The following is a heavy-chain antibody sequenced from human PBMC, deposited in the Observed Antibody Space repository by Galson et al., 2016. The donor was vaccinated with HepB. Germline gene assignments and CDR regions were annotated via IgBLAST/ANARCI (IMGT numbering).Heavy chain of an antibody. D-gene: IGHD4/OR15-4a*01. CDR2: ISPSGWSS. V-gene: IGHV3-23*01. J-gene: IGHJ3*02. CDR3: ARHFRAGSGAHRDVFDI. Sequence: SLRLSCAASGFTFGSYAMTWVRQAPGKGLTWVSSISPSGWSSHNADSVKGRFTTSRDNSKFTLYLQMNSLRAEDTAVYYCARHFRAGSGAHRDVFDIWGRGTMVSVSS. CDR1: GFTFGSYA.